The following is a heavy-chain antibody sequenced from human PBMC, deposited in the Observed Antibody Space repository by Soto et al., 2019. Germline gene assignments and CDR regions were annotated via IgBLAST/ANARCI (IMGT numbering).Heavy chain of an antibody. Sequence: QVQLVQSGAEVKKPGSSVKVSCKASGGTFSSYTISWVRQAPGQGLEWMGRIIPILGIANYAQKFQGRVTITADKSTGTAYTELSSLRSEDTAVYYCARASSGGLFDYWGQGTLVIVFS. J-gene: IGHJ4*02. D-gene: IGHD2-15*01. V-gene: IGHV1-69*02. CDR1: GGTFSSYT. CDR2: IIPILGIA. CDR3: ARASSGGLFDY.